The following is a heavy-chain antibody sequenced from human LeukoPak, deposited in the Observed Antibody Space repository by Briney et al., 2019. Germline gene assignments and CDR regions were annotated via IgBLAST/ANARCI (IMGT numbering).Heavy chain of an antibody. J-gene: IGHJ6*03. CDR2: IHYSGDT. CDR3: ARGSRGRYSYYYYYYMDA. CDR1: DDSITTSNSL. V-gene: IGHV4-39*01. D-gene: IGHD1-26*01. Sequence: PSETLSLTCSVSDDSITTSNSLWGWIRQPPGKGLEWIGSIHYSGDTYYNPSLKSRVTISVHTSKNQFSLKLSSVTAADTAVYFCARGSRGRYSYYYYYYMDAWGKGTTVTVSS.